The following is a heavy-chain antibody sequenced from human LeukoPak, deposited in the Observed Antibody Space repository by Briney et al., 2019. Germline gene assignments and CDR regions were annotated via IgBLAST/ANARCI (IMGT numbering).Heavy chain of an antibody. CDR1: GFIFSNYA. J-gene: IGHJ4*02. D-gene: IGHD3-3*01. Sequence: GGSLRLSCAASGFIFSNYAMSWVRQAPGKGLEWVSAISGSGVDTYYTDSVKGRFTISRDNSKNTLYVQMKSLIDDDTAIDYCAKTAGMDDFWRGVLDYWGQGTLVTASS. CDR2: ISGSGVDT. V-gene: IGHV3-23*01. CDR3: AKTAGMDDFWRGVLDY.